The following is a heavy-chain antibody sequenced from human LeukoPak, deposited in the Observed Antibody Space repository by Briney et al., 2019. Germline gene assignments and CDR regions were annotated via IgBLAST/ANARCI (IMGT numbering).Heavy chain of an antibody. Sequence: SETLSLTCTVSGGSISSYYWSWIRQPPGKGLEWVGYIYYSGSTDYNPSLKSRVTISVDTSKNQFYLKLSSVTAADTAVYYCARMDYDSSGYYSNYFDYWGQGTLVTVSS. CDR1: GGSISSYY. V-gene: IGHV4-59*01. D-gene: IGHD3-22*01. J-gene: IGHJ4*02. CDR3: ARMDYDSSGYYSNYFDY. CDR2: IYYSGST.